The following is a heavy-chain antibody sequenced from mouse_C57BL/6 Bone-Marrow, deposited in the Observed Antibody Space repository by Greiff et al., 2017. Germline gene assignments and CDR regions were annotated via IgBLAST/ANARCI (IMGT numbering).Heavy chain of an antibody. J-gene: IGHJ1*03. D-gene: IGHD3-1*01. CDR3: ARSGWGGDWDFDV. CDR2: IDPSDSYT. CDR1: GYTFTSYW. Sequence: QVQLQQPGAELVRPGTSVKLSCKASGYTFTSYWMHWVKQRPGQGLEWIGVIDPSDSYTNYNQKFKGKATLTVDTSSSTAYMQLSSLTSEDSAVYYCARSGWGGDWDFDVWGTGTTVTVSS. V-gene: IGHV1-59*01.